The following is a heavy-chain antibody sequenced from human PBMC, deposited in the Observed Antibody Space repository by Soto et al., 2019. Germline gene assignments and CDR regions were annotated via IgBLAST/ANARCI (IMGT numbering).Heavy chain of an antibody. CDR1: GYTFTSYY. V-gene: IGHV1-46*01. D-gene: IGHD5-12*01. J-gene: IGHJ4*02. Sequence: EASVKVSCKASGYTFTSYYMHWVRQAPGQGLEWMGIINPSGGSTSYAQKFQGRVTMTRDTSTSTVYMELSSLRSEDTAVYYCARDLMGDGYNLYYFDYWGQGTLVTVSS. CDR3: ARDLMGDGYNLYYFDY. CDR2: INPSGGST.